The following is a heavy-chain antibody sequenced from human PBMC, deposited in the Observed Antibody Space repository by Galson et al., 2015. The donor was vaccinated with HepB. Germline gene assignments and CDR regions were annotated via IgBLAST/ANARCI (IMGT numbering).Heavy chain of an antibody. CDR3: AKGAILGATPHYFDY. CDR1: GFTFTRYT. CDR2: ISVNGAIS. D-gene: IGHD3-16*01. V-gene: IGHV3-23*01. Sequence: SLRLSCAASGFTFTRYTMGWVRQAPGKGLKWVASISVNGAISSYADSVKGRFTISRDKSKKMVYLQMKGLRAEDTAVYYCAKGAILGATPHYFDYLGQGTLVTVSS. J-gene: IGHJ4*02.